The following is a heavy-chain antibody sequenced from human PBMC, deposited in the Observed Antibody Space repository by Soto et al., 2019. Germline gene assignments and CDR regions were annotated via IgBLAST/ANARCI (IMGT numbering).Heavy chain of an antibody. CDR3: ARDDYGSGSYAYDY. J-gene: IGHJ4*02. V-gene: IGHV3-33*01. D-gene: IGHD3-10*01. Sequence: HPGGSLRLSCAASGFTFSSYGMHWVRQAPGKGLEWVAVIWYDGSNKYYADSVKGRFTISRDNSKNTLYLQMNSLRAEDTAVYYCARDDYGSGSYAYDYWGQGTLVTVSS. CDR1: GFTFSSYG. CDR2: IWYDGSNK.